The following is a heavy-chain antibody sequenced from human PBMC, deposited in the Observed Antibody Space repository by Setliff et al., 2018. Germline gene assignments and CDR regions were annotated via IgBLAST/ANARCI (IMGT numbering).Heavy chain of an antibody. Sequence: PGGSLRLSCAASGFTFSSYAMSWVRQAPGKGLEWVSGISGSGGRTYYADSVKGRFTISRDNSKNTLYLQMHSLRAEDTAVYYCAKDKYNWSDGGWFDSWGQGTLVTVSS. CDR3: AKDKYNWSDGGWFDS. V-gene: IGHV3-23*01. CDR2: ISGSGGRT. J-gene: IGHJ5*01. CDR1: GFTFSSYA. D-gene: IGHD1-20*01.